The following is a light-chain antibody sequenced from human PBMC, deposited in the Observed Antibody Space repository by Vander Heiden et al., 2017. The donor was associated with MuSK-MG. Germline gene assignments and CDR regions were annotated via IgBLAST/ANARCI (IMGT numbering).Light chain of an antibody. Sequence: AIRLSQAASSMYASVGARVTSPCRASQGITTSSAWYQPIPGKAPTLLTHHASTSYSGVPSRFRGSGSGTHFPLTISILQPEDFPPYSCQQVNNFPFTFGPGTKVDIK. V-gene: IGKV1D-13*01. CDR1: QGITTS. CDR3: QQVNNFPFT. J-gene: IGKJ3*01. CDR2: HAS.